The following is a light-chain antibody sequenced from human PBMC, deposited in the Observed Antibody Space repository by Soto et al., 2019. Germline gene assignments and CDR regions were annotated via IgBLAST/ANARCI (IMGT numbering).Light chain of an antibody. V-gene: IGLV2-14*01. CDR2: DVS. CDR1: SSDVGGYNY. CDR3: SSYTSSSTPVV. J-gene: IGLJ2*01. Sequence: QSALTQPASVSGSPGQSTTISCTGTSSDVGGYNYVSWYQQHPGKAPKHMIYDVSNRPSGVSNRFSGSKSGNTASLTISGLQAEDEADYYCSSYTSSSTPVVFGGGTKLTVL.